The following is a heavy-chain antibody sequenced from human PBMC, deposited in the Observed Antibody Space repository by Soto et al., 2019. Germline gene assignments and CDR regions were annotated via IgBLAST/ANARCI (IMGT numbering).Heavy chain of an antibody. D-gene: IGHD6-13*01. J-gene: IGHJ6*02. V-gene: IGHV1-69*06. CDR3: ARGSQQSPSKKYYYYGMDV. Sequence: SVKVSCMATGGTFSSYAISWVRQAPGQGLEWMGGIIPIFGTANYAQKFQGRVTITADNSTSTNYMDLRNLRSEGTAVYYCARGSQQSPSKKYYYYGMDVWGQGTTVTVSS. CDR2: IIPIFGTA. CDR1: GGTFSSYA.